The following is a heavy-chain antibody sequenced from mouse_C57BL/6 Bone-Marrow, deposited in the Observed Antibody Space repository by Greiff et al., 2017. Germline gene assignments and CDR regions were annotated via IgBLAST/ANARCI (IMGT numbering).Heavy chain of an antibody. CDR3: ATYYGAY. V-gene: IGHV1-55*01. J-gene: IGHJ2*01. CDR2: IYPGSGST. Sequence: QVQLQQPGAELVKPGASVKMSCKASGYTFTSYWITWVKQRPGQGLAWIGDIYPGSGSTNYNEKFTSKATLTVDTSSSTAYMQLSSLTSEDSAVYYCATYYGAYWGQGTTLTVSA. D-gene: IGHD2-10*01. CDR1: GYTFTSYW.